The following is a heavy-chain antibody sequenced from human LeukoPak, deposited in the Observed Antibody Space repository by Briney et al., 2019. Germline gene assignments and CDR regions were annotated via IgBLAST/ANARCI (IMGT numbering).Heavy chain of an antibody. CDR3: AKEEASGYGAFDL. V-gene: IGHV3-30*02. CDR2: TRYDASEK. J-gene: IGHJ3*01. Sequence: SGGSLRLSCAASGFTLSGYGMHWVRQAPGKGLGWVAFTRYDASEKYYADSVKGRFTISRDNPKNTVYVEMNSLRVEDTAVYYCAKEEASGYGAFDLWGQGTMVTVSS. D-gene: IGHD5-12*01. CDR1: GFTLSGYG.